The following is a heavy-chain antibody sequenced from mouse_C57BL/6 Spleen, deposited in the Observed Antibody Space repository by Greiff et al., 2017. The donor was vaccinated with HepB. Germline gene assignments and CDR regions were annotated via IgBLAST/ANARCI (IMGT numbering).Heavy chain of an antibody. V-gene: IGHV5-17*01. CDR1: GFTFSDYG. CDR3: ASCYYDGSYFDY. J-gene: IGHJ2*01. Sequence: EVHLVESGGGLVKPGGSLKLSCSASGFTFSDYGMHWVRQAPEKGLEWVAYISSGSSTIYYADTVKGRFTISRDNAKNTLFLQMTSLRSEDTAMYYCASCYYDGSYFDYWGQGTTLTVSS. CDR2: ISSGSSTI. D-gene: IGHD1-1*01.